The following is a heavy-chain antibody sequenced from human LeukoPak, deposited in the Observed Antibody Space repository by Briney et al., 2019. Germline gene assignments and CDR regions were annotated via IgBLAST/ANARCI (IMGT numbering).Heavy chain of an antibody. CDR3: ARQGDYNWNEAGY. CDR2: IYPGDSDA. D-gene: IGHD1-20*01. CDR1: GFIFTDYW. J-gene: IGHJ4*02. Sequence: GESLKISCKTSGFIFTDYWIGWVRQMPGKGLEWMGIIYPGDSDAKYRPSFQGQVTISADESINTVYLQWISLKASDSAMYYCARQGDYNWNEAGYWGQGTLVTVSS. V-gene: IGHV5-51*01.